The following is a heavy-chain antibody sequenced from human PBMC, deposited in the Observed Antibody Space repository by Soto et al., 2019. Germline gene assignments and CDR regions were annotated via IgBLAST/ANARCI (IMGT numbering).Heavy chain of an antibody. CDR2: ISAYNGNT. CDR1: GYTFTSYG. D-gene: IGHD2-2*01. J-gene: IGHJ4*02. V-gene: IGHV1-18*04. CDR3: ARDPARHVDTAQNFDY. Sequence: QVQLVQSGAEVKKPGASVRVSCKASGYTFTSYGVSWVRQAPGQWLEWRGWISAYNGNTYYAQKLQGRLTMTTDTSTSTASMELRSLRSDDPAMYYCARDPARHVDTAQNFDYWGQGTLVTVSS.